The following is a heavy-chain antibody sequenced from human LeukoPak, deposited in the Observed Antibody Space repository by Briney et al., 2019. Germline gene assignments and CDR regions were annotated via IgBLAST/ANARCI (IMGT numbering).Heavy chain of an antibody. CDR2: ITGSGIST. V-gene: IGHV3-23*01. CDR1: GFTFSSYG. Sequence: GGSLRLSCAASGFTFSSYGMSWVRQAPGKGLEWVSAITGSGISTYYADSVKGRFSISRDNSKNTLYLQMNSLRAEDTAVYYCAKVGYYHDSSGYYLDYFDYWGQGTLVTVSS. D-gene: IGHD3-22*01. CDR3: AKVGYYHDSSGYYLDYFDY. J-gene: IGHJ4*02.